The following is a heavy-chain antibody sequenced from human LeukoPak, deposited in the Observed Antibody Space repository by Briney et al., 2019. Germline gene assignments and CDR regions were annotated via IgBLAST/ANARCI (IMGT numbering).Heavy chain of an antibody. V-gene: IGHV1-2*02. Sequence: ASVKVSCKASGYTFIAYYLYWVRQAPGQGLELMGWISPNSGGTKYAQNFQGRVTMTRDTPISTVYMELSRLSYDDTAVYYCARGHIFDFAFWGQGTLVTVSS. D-gene: IGHD2-21*01. CDR2: ISPNSGGT. CDR3: ARGHIFDFAF. J-gene: IGHJ4*02. CDR1: GYTFIAYY.